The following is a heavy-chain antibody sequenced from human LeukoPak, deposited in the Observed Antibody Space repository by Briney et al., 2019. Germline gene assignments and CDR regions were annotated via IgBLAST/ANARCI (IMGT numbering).Heavy chain of an antibody. D-gene: IGHD2-2*01. CDR3: ARSLGYCSSTSCTHRNWFDP. J-gene: IGHJ5*02. V-gene: IGHV4-34*01. Sequence: SSETLSLTCAVYGGSFSVYYWSWIRQPPGKGLEWIGEINHSGSTNYNPSLKSRVTISVDTSKNQFSLKLSSVTAADTAVYYCARSLGYCSSTSCTHRNWFDPWGQGTLVTVSS. CDR1: GGSFSVYY. CDR2: INHSGST.